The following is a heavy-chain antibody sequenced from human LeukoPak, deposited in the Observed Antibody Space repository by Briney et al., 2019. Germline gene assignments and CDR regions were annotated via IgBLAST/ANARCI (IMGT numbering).Heavy chain of an antibody. CDR2: ISGSGGST. V-gene: IGHV3-23*01. Sequence: GGSLRLSCAASGFIFSSYAMSWVRQAPGKGLEWVSAISGSGGSTYYADSVKGRFTISRDNAKNSLYLQMNSLRAEDTAVYYCARDWYYYDSSGSGVGYYFDYWGQGTLVTVSS. J-gene: IGHJ4*02. CDR1: GFIFSSYA. D-gene: IGHD3-22*01. CDR3: ARDWYYYDSSGSGVGYYFDY.